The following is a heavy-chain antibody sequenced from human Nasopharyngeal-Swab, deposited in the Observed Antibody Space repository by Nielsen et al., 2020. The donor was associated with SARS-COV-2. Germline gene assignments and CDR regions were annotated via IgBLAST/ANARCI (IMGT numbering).Heavy chain of an antibody. CDR1: GFTFNIFA. V-gene: IGHV3-30*18. Sequence: GESLKISCAASGFTFNIFAIHWVRQAPGKGLEWVAVISYDGINKWYADSVKGRFTVSRDNPKNTLSLEMNSLRAEDTAVYYCAKVTTDWYHYYGMDAWGQGTTVTVS. CDR2: ISYDGINK. D-gene: IGHD1-14*01. J-gene: IGHJ6*02. CDR3: AKVTTDWYHYYGMDA.